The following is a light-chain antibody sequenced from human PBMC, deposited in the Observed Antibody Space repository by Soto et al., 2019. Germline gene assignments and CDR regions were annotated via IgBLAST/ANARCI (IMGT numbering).Light chain of an antibody. Sequence: EIVLTQSPATLSLSPGEIATLSCRASETIRGLLAWYQQRPGQPPRLLIYDTSNRATGIPARFSGSGSGTEFTLTINSLQSEDFAVYYCQPYNNWPKTFGQGTKVDIK. V-gene: IGKV3-11*01. J-gene: IGKJ1*01. CDR3: QPYNNWPKT. CDR1: ETIRGL. CDR2: DTS.